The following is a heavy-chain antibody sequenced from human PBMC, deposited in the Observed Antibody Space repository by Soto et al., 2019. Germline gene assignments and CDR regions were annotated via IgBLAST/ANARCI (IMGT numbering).Heavy chain of an antibody. V-gene: IGHV3-7*01. CDR2: IKQDGSEK. CDR1: GFTFSSYW. Sequence: GGSLRLACAASGFTFSSYWMSWVRQAPGKGLEWVANIKQDGSEKYYVDSVKGRFTISRDNAKNSLYLQMNSLRAEDTAVYYCARDLCYSNTHYYYYYMDVWGKGTTVTGSS. D-gene: IGHD4-4*01. J-gene: IGHJ6*03. CDR3: ARDLCYSNTHYYYYYMDV.